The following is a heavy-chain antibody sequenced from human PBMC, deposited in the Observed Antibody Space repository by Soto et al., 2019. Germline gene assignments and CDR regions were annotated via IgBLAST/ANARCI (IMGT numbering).Heavy chain of an antibody. Sequence: ASVKVSCKASGYTFTSYYMHWVRQAPGQGLEWMGIINPSGGSTSYAQKFQGRVTMTRDTSTSTVYMELSSLRSEDTAVYYCATLGVTTAFDYWGQGTLVTAPQ. J-gene: IGHJ4*02. CDR2: INPSGGST. D-gene: IGHD4-17*01. CDR3: ATLGVTTAFDY. V-gene: IGHV1-46*01. CDR1: GYTFTSYY.